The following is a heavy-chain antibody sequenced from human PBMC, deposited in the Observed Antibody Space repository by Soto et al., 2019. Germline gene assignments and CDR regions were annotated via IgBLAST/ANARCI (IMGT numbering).Heavy chain of an antibody. CDR1: GGTFSSYA. CDR2: IIPIFGTA. Sequence: QVQLVQSGAEVKKPGSSVKVSCKASGGTFSSYAISWVRQAPGQGLEWMGGIIPIFGTANYAQKFQGRVTITADESTSKAYMELSSLRAEDTAVYYCARDNNWNDLLLYGMDVWGQGTTVTVSS. V-gene: IGHV1-69*12. D-gene: IGHD1-1*01. CDR3: ARDNNWNDLLLYGMDV. J-gene: IGHJ6*02.